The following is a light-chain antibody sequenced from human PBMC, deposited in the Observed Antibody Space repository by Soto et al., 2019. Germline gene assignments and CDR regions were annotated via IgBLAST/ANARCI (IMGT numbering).Light chain of an antibody. Sequence: DIQMTQSPSTLSASVGDRVTITCRASQSISSWLAWYQQKPGTAPKVLIYHASNLQSGVPSRFSGSGSGTEFTLTISSLQPDDFATYYCQQCNSYSFGQGTKVDI. J-gene: IGKJ1*01. V-gene: IGKV1-5*01. CDR2: HAS. CDR1: QSISSW. CDR3: QQCNSYS.